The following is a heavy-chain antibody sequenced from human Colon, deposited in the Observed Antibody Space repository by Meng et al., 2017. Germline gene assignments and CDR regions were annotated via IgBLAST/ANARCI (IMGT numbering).Heavy chain of an antibody. D-gene: IGHD1-26*01. CDR3: AKELGAPGY. V-gene: IGHV3-23*04. CDR1: GFTFSSYA. CDR2: ISGSGGST. J-gene: IGHJ4*02. Sequence: VGSGGGLVPRWGSLHLSFAASGFTFSSYAMSWVRQAPGKGLEWVSAISGSGGSTYYADSVKGRFTISRDNSKNTLYLQMNSLRAEDTAVYYCAKELGAPGYWGQGTLVTVSS.